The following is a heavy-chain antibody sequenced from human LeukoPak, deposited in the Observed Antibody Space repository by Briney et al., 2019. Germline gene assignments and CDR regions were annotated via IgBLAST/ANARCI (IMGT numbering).Heavy chain of an antibody. J-gene: IGHJ3*02. CDR2: ISAYNGNT. Sequence: GASVKVSCKASGYTFTSYGISWVRQAPGQGLEWMGWISAYNGNTNYAQKLQGRVTMTTDTSTSTAYMELRSLRSDDTAVYYCARSGAGDEQWLVPDSDAFDNWGQGTMVTVSS. CDR1: GYTFTSYG. CDR3: ARSGAGDEQWLVPDSDAFDN. D-gene: IGHD6-19*01. V-gene: IGHV1-18*01.